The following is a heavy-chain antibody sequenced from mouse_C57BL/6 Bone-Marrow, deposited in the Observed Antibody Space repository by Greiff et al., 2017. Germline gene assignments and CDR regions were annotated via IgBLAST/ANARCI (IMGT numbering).Heavy chain of an antibody. V-gene: IGHV14-2*01. CDR1: GFNIKDYY. Sequence: EVQLQQSGAELVKPGASVKLSCTASGFNIKDYYMHWVKQRTEQGLEWIGRIDPEDGETKYAPTFQGKATITADTSSNTAYLQLSSLTSEDTAVYYCARWSWFAYWGQGTLVTVSA. J-gene: IGHJ3*01. CDR3: ARWSWFAY. CDR2: IDPEDGET.